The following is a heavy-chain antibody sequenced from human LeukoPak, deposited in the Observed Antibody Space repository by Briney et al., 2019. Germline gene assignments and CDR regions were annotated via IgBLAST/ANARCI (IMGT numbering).Heavy chain of an antibody. CDR2: IHYSGST. Sequence: PSETLSLTCTVSGGSISSYYWSWIRQPPGKGLEWIGYIHYSGSTNYNPSLKSRVTISVDTSKNQFSLKLSSVTAADTAVYYCARVTSGLQWYSSGWYDYWGQGTLVTVSS. V-gene: IGHV4-59*01. CDR1: GGSISSYY. J-gene: IGHJ4*02. D-gene: IGHD6-19*01. CDR3: ARVTSGLQWYSSGWYDY.